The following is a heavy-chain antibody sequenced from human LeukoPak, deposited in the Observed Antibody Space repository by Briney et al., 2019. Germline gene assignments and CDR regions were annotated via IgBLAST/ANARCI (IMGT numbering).Heavy chain of an antibody. V-gene: IGHV4-39*01. CDR1: GGPISSSSYY. Sequence: PSETLSLTCTVSGGPISSSSYYWGWIRQPPGKGLAWIGCIYYSGCTNYNPSLKSRVTISVDTSKNQFSLKLSSVTAADTAVYYCARQGGCSSTSCYANYYYYGMDVWGQGTTVTVSS. CDR3: ARQGGCSSTSCYANYYYYGMDV. CDR2: IYYSGCT. J-gene: IGHJ6*02. D-gene: IGHD2-2*01.